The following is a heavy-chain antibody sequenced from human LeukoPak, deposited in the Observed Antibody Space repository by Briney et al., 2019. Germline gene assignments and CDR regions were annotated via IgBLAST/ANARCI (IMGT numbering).Heavy chain of an antibody. V-gene: IGHV4-4*02. CDR1: GGSISSSNW. CDR3: ARGRPNYDIWTGYVGY. D-gene: IGHD3-9*01. CDR2: IYHSGST. J-gene: IGHJ4*02. Sequence: SGTLSLTCAVSGGSISSSNWWSWVRQPPGKGLEWIGEIYHSGSTNYNPSLKSRFTISVDKSKNQFSLKLSSVTTADTAVYYCARGRPNYDIWTGYVGYWGQGTLVTVSS.